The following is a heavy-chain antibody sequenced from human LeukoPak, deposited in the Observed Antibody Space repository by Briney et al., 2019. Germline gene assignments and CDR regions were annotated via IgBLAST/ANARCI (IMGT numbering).Heavy chain of an antibody. CDR2: ISSGSSYT. CDR3: ARGLVVVVPAANDAFDI. Sequence: PGGSLRLSCAASGFTFSDYYMSWIRQAPGKGLEWVSYISSGSSYTNYADSVKGRFTISRDNAKNSLYLQMNSLRAEDTAVYYCARGLVVVVPAANDAFDIWGQGTVVTVSS. J-gene: IGHJ3*02. D-gene: IGHD2-2*01. CDR1: GFTFSDYY. V-gene: IGHV3-11*05.